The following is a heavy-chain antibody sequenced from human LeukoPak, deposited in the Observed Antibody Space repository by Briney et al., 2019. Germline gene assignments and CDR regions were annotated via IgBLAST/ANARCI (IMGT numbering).Heavy chain of an antibody. J-gene: IGHJ4*02. CDR1: GGTFSSYA. CDR2: IIPILGIA. V-gene: IGHV1-69*04. Sequence: GASVKVSCKASGGTFSSYAISWVRQAPGQGPEWMGRIIPILGIANYAQKFQGRVTITADKSTSTAYMELSSLRSEDTAVYYCARMRSYDSSGYYEPDDYWGQGTLVTVSS. CDR3: ARMRSYDSSGYYEPDDY. D-gene: IGHD3-22*01.